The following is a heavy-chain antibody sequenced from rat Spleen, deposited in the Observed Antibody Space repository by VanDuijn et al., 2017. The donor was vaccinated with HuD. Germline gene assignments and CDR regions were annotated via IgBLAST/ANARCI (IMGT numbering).Heavy chain of an antibody. V-gene: IGHV5S23*01. CDR3: TTLRRPPDY. D-gene: IGHD1-11*01. Sequence: EVQLVESGGGLVQPGRSLKLSCTASGFTYSDFVMAWVRLAPTRGLEWVASISTGGGNTYYRDSVKGRFTISRDNAKSSLYLQMDSLRSEDTATYYCTTLRRPPDYWGQGVMVTVSS. J-gene: IGHJ2*01. CDR1: GFTYSDFV. CDR2: ISTGGGNT.